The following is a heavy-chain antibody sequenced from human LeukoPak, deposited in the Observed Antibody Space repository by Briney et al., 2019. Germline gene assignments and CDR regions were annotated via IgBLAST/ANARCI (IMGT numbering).Heavy chain of an antibody. Sequence: GGTLRLSCAASGFTFSSYGMSWVRQAPGKGLEWVSSISSSSSYIYYTDSVKGRFTISRDNAKNSLYLQMNSLRAEDTAVYYCATESSSIWALFDFWGQGTLVTVSS. V-gene: IGHV3-21*01. CDR1: GFTFSSYG. J-gene: IGHJ4*02. CDR2: ISSSSSYI. D-gene: IGHD2/OR15-2a*01. CDR3: ATESSSIWALFDF.